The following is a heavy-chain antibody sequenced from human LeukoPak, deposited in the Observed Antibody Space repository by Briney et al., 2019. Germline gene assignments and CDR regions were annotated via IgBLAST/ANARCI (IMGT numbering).Heavy chain of an antibody. V-gene: IGHV3-23*01. CDR2: ISGSGGST. CDR3: AKNLSPIMITFGGAPADFDY. CDR1: GFTFSSYA. Sequence: GGSLRLSCAASGFTFSSYAMSWVRQAPGKGLEWVSAISGSGGSTYYADSVKGRFTISRDNSKNTLYLQMNSLRAEDTAVYYCAKNLSPIMITFGGAPADFDYWGQGTLVTVSS. J-gene: IGHJ4*02. D-gene: IGHD3-16*01.